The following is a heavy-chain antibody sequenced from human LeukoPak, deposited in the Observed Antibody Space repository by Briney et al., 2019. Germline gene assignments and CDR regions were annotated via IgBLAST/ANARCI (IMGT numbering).Heavy chain of an antibody. CDR2: ISSSGSTI. CDR3: ARDGTTGTANHFDY. CDR1: GFTFSDYY. J-gene: IGHJ4*02. Sequence: PGGSLRLSCAASGFTFSDYYMSWIRQAPGKGLEWVSYISSSGSTIYYADSVKGRFTISGDNAKNSLYLQMNSLRAEDTAVYYCARDGTTGTANHFDYWGQGTLVTVSS. D-gene: IGHD3-9*01. V-gene: IGHV3-11*01.